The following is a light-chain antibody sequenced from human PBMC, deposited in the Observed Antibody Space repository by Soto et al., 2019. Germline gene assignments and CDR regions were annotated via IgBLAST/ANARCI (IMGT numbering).Light chain of an antibody. CDR3: FSHRGGDSHG. CDR1: SSDVGGYNY. CDR2: GVT. J-gene: IGLJ1*01. Sequence: QSVLTQPASVSGSPGQSITISCTGTSSDVGGYNYVSWYQQYPGKAPKLMIYGVTNRPSGVSNRFSGSKTGNTASLIISGLQAEDEAYYYCFSHRGGDSHGFGTGTKVPS. V-gene: IGLV2-14*01.